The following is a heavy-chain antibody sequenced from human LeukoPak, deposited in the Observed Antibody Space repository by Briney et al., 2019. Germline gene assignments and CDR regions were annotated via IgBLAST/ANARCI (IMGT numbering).Heavy chain of an antibody. CDR2: INPNSGGT. V-gene: IGHV1-2*02. CDR1: GYTFTGYY. CDR3: ARPRYSYGYSDFDY. Sequence: ASVKVSCKASGYTFTGYYMHWVRQAPGQGLEWMGWINPNSGGTNYAQKFQGRVTMTRDTSISTAYMELSRLRSDDTAVYYCARPRYSYGYSDFDYWGQGTLVTVSS. D-gene: IGHD5-18*01. J-gene: IGHJ4*02.